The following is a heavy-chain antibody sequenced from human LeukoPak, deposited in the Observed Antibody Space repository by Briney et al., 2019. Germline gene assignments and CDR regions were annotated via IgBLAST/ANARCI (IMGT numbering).Heavy chain of an antibody. CDR2: ISSRSSYI. J-gene: IGHJ4*02. Sequence: PGGSLRLSCAASGFTFSSYRMNWVRQAPGKGLEWVSSISSRSSYIYYADSLKGRFTISRDNAKNSLYLQMNSLRAEDTAVYYCARDDSYGYLWGQGTLVTVSS. CDR1: GFTFSSYR. V-gene: IGHV3-21*01. D-gene: IGHD5-18*01. CDR3: ARDDSYGYL.